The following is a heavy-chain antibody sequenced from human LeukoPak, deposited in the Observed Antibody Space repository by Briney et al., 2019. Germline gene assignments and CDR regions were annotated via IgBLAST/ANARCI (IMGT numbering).Heavy chain of an antibody. CDR2: ISAYNGNT. D-gene: IGHD3-10*01. J-gene: IGHJ4*02. CDR3: ARDKDRDYYGSGSPGGY. V-gene: IGHV1-18*01. CDR1: GYTFTSYG. Sequence: VASVKVSCKASGYTFTSYGISWVRQAPGQGLEWMGWISAYNGNTNYAQKLQGRVTMTTDTSTSTAYMELRSLRSDDTAVYYCARDKDRDYYGSGSPGGYWGQGTLVTVSS.